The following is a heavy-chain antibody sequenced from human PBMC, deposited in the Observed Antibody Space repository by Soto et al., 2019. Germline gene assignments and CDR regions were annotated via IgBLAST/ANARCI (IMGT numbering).Heavy chain of an antibody. Sequence: PGGSLRLSCAASGFTFSSYAMSWVRQAPGKGLEWVSAISGSGGSTYYADSVKGRFTISRDNSKNTLYLQMNSLRAEDTAVYYCARDSNYYDSSGYYPPDGMDVWGQGTTVTVSS. CDR2: ISGSGGST. J-gene: IGHJ6*02. CDR3: ARDSNYYDSSGYYPPDGMDV. CDR1: GFTFSSYA. D-gene: IGHD3-22*01. V-gene: IGHV3-23*01.